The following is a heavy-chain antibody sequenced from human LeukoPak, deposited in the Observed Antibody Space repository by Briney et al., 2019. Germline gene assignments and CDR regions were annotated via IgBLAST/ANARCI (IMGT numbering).Heavy chain of an antibody. CDR3: AKKDDNSGYYWSPFDY. CDR1: GFTFNIYA. Sequence: GGSLRLSCAASGFTFNIYAMSWVRQAPGKGLEWVSSINDSSTTTYYADSVRGRFTISRDNSKNMLYLQMSSLRTEDTALYYCAKKDDNSGYYWSPFDYWGQGTVVTVSS. CDR2: INDSSTTT. J-gene: IGHJ4*02. D-gene: IGHD3-22*01. V-gene: IGHV3-23*01.